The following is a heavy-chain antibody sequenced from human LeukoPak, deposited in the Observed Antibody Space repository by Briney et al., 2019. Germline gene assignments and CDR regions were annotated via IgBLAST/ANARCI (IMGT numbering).Heavy chain of an antibody. J-gene: IGHJ4*02. CDR3: ARGGPLNYGEYDF. CDR2: IYTSGGT. Sequence: SETLSLTCTVSGGSISSGSYYWTWIRQPAGKGLEWIGRIYTSGGTNYNPSLKSRVTISVDTSKNQFSLELSSVTVADTAVYYCARGGPLNYGEYDFWGQGTLVTVSS. CDR1: GGSISSGSYY. D-gene: IGHD4-17*01. V-gene: IGHV4-61*02.